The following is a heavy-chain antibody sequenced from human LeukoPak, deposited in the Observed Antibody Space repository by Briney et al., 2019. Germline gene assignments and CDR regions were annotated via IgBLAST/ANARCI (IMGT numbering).Heavy chain of an antibody. CDR3: ARGSTLFEGFDY. D-gene: IGHD2-21*01. Sequence: GGSLRLSCAASGFTVSSNYMSWVRQAPGKGLEWVSVIYSGGSTYYADSVKGRFTISRDNSKNTLYLQMNSLRAEDTAVYYCARGSTLFEGFDYWGQGTLVTVSS. V-gene: IGHV3-66*01. J-gene: IGHJ4*02. CDR2: IYSGGST. CDR1: GFTVSSNY.